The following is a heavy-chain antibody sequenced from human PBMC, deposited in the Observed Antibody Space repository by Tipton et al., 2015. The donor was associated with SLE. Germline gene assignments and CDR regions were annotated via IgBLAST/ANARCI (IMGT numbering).Heavy chain of an antibody. D-gene: IGHD6-19*01. CDR2: ITSSGTTI. V-gene: IGHV3-11*04. CDR1: GFSFSDYY. J-gene: IGHJ3*02. CDR3: ARDRVEQWLDAYDI. Sequence: SLRLSCAASGFSFSDYYMNWIRQAPGKGLEWVSYITSSGTTIYYADSVKGRFTISRDNAKNSLYLQMNSLRAEDTAVYYCARDRVEQWLDAYDIWGQGTMVTVSS.